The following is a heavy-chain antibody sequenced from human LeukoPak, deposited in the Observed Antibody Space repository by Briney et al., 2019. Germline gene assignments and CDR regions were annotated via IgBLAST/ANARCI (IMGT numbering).Heavy chain of an antibody. Sequence: GEALKISCKGSGYSFTSYWIGWVRQMPGKGLERMGIIYPGDSDTRYSPSFQGQVTISADKSISTAYLQWSSLKASDTAMYYCARQRGYSSGYSPYDYWGQGTLVTVSS. CDR3: ARQRGYSSGYSPYDY. CDR1: GYSFTSYW. J-gene: IGHJ4*02. CDR2: IYPGDSDT. D-gene: IGHD3-22*01. V-gene: IGHV5-51*01.